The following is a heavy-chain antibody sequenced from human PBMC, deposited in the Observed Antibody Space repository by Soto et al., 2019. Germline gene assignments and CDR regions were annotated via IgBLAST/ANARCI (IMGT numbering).Heavy chain of an antibody. CDR3: ARGIYSTSSFFDS. CDR2: IYYSGNT. D-gene: IGHD6-6*01. V-gene: IGHV4-30-4*01. CDR1: GDSISTADYY. Sequence: KPSETLSLTCTVSGDSISTADYYWNWIRQPPGKGLEWIGYIYYSGNTYYIPSLKSRVTISVDTSKNQISLKLKSVTAADTAVYYCARGIYSTSSFFDSWGKGTLVTVSS. J-gene: IGHJ4*02.